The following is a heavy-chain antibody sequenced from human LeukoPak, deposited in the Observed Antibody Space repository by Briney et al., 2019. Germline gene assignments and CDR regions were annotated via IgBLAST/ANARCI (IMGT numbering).Heavy chain of an antibody. V-gene: IGHV1-2*02. CDR3: ARANDIVVANWFDP. D-gene: IGHD2-15*01. Sequence: ASVKVSCKASGYTFTGHYMHWVRQAPGQGLEWMGWINPNSGGTNYAQKFQGRVTMTRDTSISTAYMELSRLRSDDTAVYYCARANDIVVANWFDPWGQGTLVTVSS. CDR1: GYTFTGHY. CDR2: INPNSGGT. J-gene: IGHJ5*02.